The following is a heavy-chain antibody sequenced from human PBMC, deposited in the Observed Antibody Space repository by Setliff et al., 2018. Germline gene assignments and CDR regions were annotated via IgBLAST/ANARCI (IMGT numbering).Heavy chain of an antibody. CDR3: TTGLTDYDSGGYLDQ. CDR1: GFSSNDYC. CDR2: IKKDGGDR. J-gene: IGHJ5*02. V-gene: IGHV3-7*01. Sequence: GALRLSCAASGFSSNDYCMTWVRQAPGKGLEWVANIKKDGGDRFYVDSVKGRFTISRDNAKNSVYLQMNSLRTEDTAVYYCTTGLTDYDSGGYLDQWGQGTLVTVSS. D-gene: IGHD3-22*01.